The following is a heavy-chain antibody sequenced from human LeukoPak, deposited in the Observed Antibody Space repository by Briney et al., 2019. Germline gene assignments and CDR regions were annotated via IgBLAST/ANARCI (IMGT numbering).Heavy chain of an antibody. D-gene: IGHD1-1*01. V-gene: IGHV5-51*01. Sequence: GESLKISCKGSGYSFTSYWIGWVRQMPGKGLEWMGIIYPGDPDTRYSPSFQGQVTISADKSISTAYLQWSSLKASDTAMYYCAGHSTGTYYYYYYMDVWGKGTTVTVSS. CDR1: GYSFTSYW. CDR3: AGHSTGTYYYYYYMDV. CDR2: IYPGDPDT. J-gene: IGHJ6*03.